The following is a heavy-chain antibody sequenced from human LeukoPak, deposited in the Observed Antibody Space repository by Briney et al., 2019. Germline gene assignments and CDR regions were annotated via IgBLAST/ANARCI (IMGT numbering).Heavy chain of an antibody. D-gene: IGHD6-19*01. Sequence: GGSLRLSCAASGFTVSSNYMSWVRQAPGKGLEWVSAISGSGGSTYYADSVKGRFTISRDNSKNTLNLQMNSLRAEDTAVYYCAKEGVTTIGVATSLYFFDYWGQGTLVTVSS. V-gene: IGHV3-23*01. CDR2: ISGSGGST. CDR1: GFTVSSNY. CDR3: AKEGVTTIGVATSLYFFDY. J-gene: IGHJ4*02.